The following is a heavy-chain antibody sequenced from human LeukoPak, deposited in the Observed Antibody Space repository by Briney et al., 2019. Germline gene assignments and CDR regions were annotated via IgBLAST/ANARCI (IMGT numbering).Heavy chain of an antibody. Sequence: GGSLRLSCAASGFTFSSYWMSWVRQAPGKGPEWVANIKQDGSEKYYVDSVKGRFTISRDNAKNSLYLQMNSLRAEDTAVYYCARRQIQKNQLPLNYFDYWGQGTLVTVSS. CDR2: IKQDGSEK. D-gene: IGHD2-2*01. V-gene: IGHV3-7*01. CDR3: ARRQIQKNQLPLNYFDY. J-gene: IGHJ4*02. CDR1: GFTFSSYW.